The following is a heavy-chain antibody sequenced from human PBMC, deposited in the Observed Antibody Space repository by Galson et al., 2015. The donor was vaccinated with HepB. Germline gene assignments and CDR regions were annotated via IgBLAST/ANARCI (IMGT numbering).Heavy chain of an antibody. CDR2: ISAYNGNT. CDR3: AREGGRYFDWLLSDPKYNWFDP. Sequence: SVKVSCKASGYTFTSYGISWVRQAPGQGLEWMGWISAYNGNTNYAQKLQGRVTMTTDTSTSTAYMELRSLRSDDTAVYYCAREGGRYFDWLLSDPKYNWFDPWGQGTLVTVSS. D-gene: IGHD3-9*01. J-gene: IGHJ5*02. V-gene: IGHV1-18*01. CDR1: GYTFTSYG.